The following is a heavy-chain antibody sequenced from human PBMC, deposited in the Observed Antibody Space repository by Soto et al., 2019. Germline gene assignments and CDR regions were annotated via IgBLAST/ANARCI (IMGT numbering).Heavy chain of an antibody. CDR2: IGNQANTYTT. CDR1: GFILSDHY. J-gene: IGHJ4*02. CDR3: ARDVSGSDLVY. V-gene: IGHV3-72*01. D-gene: IGHD1-26*01. Sequence: EVQLVESGGGLVQPGGSLRLSCAVSGFILSDHYMDWVRQPPGKGLEWVGRIGNQANTYTTQYAASVKGRFTISRDDSKNSLYLQMNSLRTEDTAVYYCARDVSGSDLVYWGQGTLVTVSS.